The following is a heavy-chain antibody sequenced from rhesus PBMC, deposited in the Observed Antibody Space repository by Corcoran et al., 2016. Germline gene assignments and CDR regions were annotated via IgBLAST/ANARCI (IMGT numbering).Heavy chain of an antibody. D-gene: IGHD6-25*01. CDR3: ARGVAAAGQYYFDY. CDR1: GFTSGSYY. Sequence: EVQLVESGGGLVQPGGSLRLFCTGSGFTSGSYYMYWVRQATGKGLERVSVFKPVDGRKCYTESVKGRFTISKENAKNTLYLQMDSLRAEDTAVYYCARGVAAAGQYYFDYWGQGVLVTVSS. J-gene: IGHJ4*01. V-gene: IGHV3-8*01. CDR2: FKPVDGRK.